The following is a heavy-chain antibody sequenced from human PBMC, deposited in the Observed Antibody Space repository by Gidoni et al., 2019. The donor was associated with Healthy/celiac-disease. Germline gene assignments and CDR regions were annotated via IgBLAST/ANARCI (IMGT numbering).Heavy chain of an antibody. Sequence: QLQLQESGPGLVKPSETLSLTCTVSGGSISSSSYYWGWIRQPPGKGLEWIGSIYYSGSTYYNPSLKSRVTISVDTSKNQFSLKLSSVTAADTAVYYCARHCGTGSSWYGMNWFDPWGQGTLVTVSS. CDR2: IYYSGST. CDR1: GGSISSSSYY. J-gene: IGHJ5*02. CDR3: ARHCGTGSSWYGMNWFDP. V-gene: IGHV4-39*01. D-gene: IGHD6-13*01.